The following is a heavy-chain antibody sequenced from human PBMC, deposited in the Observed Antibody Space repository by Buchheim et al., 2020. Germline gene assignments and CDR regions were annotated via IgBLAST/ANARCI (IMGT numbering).Heavy chain of an antibody. CDR2: IYYSGST. CDR3: ARDGSSSSFDY. V-gene: IGHV4-59*12. CDR1: GGSISSYY. Sequence: QVQLQESGPGLVKPSETLSLTCTVSGGSISSYYWSWIRQPPGKGLEWIGYIYYSGSTNYNPSLKSRVTISVDTSKNQFSLKLSSVTAADTAVYYCARDGSSSSFDYWGQGTL. J-gene: IGHJ4*02. D-gene: IGHD6-6*01.